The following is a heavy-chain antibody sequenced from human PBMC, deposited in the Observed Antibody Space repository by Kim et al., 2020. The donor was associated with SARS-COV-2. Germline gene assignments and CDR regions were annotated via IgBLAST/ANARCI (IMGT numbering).Heavy chain of an antibody. Sequence: GGSLRLSCSASGFSFSSYAMHWVRQAPGKGLEHVSTIIGNADATHYPDSVKGRFTISRDNSKNTLYLQMSSLRVEDTAVYYCVKESGPLSNFDYWGQGTLVSVFS. CDR3: VKESGPLSNFDY. CDR1: GFSFSSYA. J-gene: IGHJ4*02. D-gene: IGHD3-3*01. CDR2: IIGNADAT. V-gene: IGHV3-64D*06.